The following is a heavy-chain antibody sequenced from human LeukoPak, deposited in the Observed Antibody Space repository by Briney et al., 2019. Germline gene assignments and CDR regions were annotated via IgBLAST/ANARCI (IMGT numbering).Heavy chain of an antibody. CDR1: GGSISSGGYS. V-gene: IGHV4-30-2*01. CDR3: ARGRRQYCSSTSCYRIDY. CDR2: IYHSGST. J-gene: IGHJ4*02. Sequence: PSETLSLTCAVSGGSISSGGYSWSWIRQPPGKGLEWIGYIYHSGSTYYNPSLKSRVTISVDRSKNQFSLKLSSVTAADTAVYYCARGRRQYCSSTSCYRIDYWGQGTLVTVSS. D-gene: IGHD2-2*01.